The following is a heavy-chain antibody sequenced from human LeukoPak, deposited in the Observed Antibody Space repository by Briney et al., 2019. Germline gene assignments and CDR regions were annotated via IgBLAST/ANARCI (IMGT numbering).Heavy chain of an antibody. D-gene: IGHD3-10*01. CDR1: GFTFTSYG. V-gene: IGHV1-18*04. Sequence: GASVKVSCKTSGFTFTSYGISWMRQAPGQGLEWMAWISANNGDTHYAQRLQGRVTLATDTSTGTAYMEVRSLRSDDTAVYYCARKGMGSPLDFWGQGTLVTVPS. J-gene: IGHJ4*02. CDR2: ISANNGDT. CDR3: ARKGMGSPLDF.